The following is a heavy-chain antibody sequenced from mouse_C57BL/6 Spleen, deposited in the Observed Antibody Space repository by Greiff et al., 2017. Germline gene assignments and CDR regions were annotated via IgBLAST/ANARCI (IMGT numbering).Heavy chain of an antibody. CDR3: ARGNYGWFAY. Sequence: EVKLVESGGGLVKPGGSLKLSCAASGFTFSDYGMHWVRQAPEKGLEWVAYISSGSSTIYYADTVKGRFTISRDNAKNTLFLQMTSLRSEDTAMYYCARGNYGWFAYWGQGTLVTVSA. CDR1: GFTFSDYG. J-gene: IGHJ3*01. CDR2: ISSGSSTI. V-gene: IGHV5-17*01. D-gene: IGHD2-1*01.